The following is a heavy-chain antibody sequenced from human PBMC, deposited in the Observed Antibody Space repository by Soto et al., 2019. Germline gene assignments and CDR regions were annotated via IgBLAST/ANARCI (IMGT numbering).Heavy chain of an antibody. CDR2: IYSSGVT. V-gene: IGHV4-31*03. D-gene: IGHD2-8*01. Sequence: QVQLQESGPGLVQPSQTLSLTCTVSGGSISSAGYYWSWIRQHPGKGLEWIGYIYSSGVTYYDPSLKTRVTMSVYMSKNQFSLRLSSVTAADTAVYYCATKPNGLYYFDYWGQGALVTVSS. J-gene: IGHJ4*02. CDR3: ATKPNGLYYFDY. CDR1: GGSISSAGYY.